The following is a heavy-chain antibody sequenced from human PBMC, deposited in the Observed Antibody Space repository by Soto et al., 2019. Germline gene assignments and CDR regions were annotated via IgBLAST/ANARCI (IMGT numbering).Heavy chain of an antibody. J-gene: IGHJ3*02. V-gene: IGHV3-9*01. CDR3: AKDSLLGYCTNGVCYAFDI. D-gene: IGHD2-8*01. CDR1: GFTFDDYA. Sequence: GGSLRLSCAASGFTFDDYAMHWVRQAPGKGLEWVSGISWNSGSIGYADSVKCRFTISRDNAKNSLYLQMNSLRAEDTALYYCAKDSLLGYCTNGVCYAFDIWGQGTMVTVSS. CDR2: ISWNSGSI.